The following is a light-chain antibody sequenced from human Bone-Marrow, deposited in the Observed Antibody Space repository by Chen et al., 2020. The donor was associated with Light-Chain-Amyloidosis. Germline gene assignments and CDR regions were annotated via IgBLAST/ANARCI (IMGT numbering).Light chain of an antibody. V-gene: IGLV3-25*03. J-gene: IGLJ2*01. CDR1: DLPTKY. CDR3: QSADSSGTYEVI. Sequence: SYELTQPPSVSVSPGQTARITCSGDDLPTKYAYWYQQKPGQAPLLVIHRDTERPSGISERFSGSSSGKTATLTISGVQAEDEADYHCQSADSSGTYEVIFGGGTKLTVL. CDR2: RDT.